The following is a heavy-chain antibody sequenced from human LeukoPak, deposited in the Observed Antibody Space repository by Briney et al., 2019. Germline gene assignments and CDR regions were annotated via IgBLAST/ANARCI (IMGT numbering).Heavy chain of an antibody. CDR1: GFTVSSNY. J-gene: IGHJ1*01. CDR3: AKAREYNWNYGYFQH. CDR2: IYSGGST. V-gene: IGHV3-53*01. D-gene: IGHD1-7*01. Sequence: GGSLRLSCAASGFTVSSNYMSWVRQAPGKGLEWVSVIYSGGSTYYADSVKGRFTISRDNSKNTLYLQMNSLRAEDTAVYYCAKAREYNWNYGYFQHWGQGTLVTVSS.